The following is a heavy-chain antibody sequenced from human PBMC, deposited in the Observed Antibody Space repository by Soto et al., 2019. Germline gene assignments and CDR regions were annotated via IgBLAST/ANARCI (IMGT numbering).Heavy chain of an antibody. CDR2: INSDGSST. CDR1: GFTFSNYW. CDR3: VRGSPRDY. V-gene: IGHV3-74*01. Sequence: EVQLVESGGGLVQPGGSLRLSCAASGFTFSNYWMHWVRQAPEKGLVWVSRINSDGSSTTYADSVKGRFTISRDNAKNTLYLQMNSLRDEDTALYYCVRGSPRDYWGQGTLVTVSS. J-gene: IGHJ4*02.